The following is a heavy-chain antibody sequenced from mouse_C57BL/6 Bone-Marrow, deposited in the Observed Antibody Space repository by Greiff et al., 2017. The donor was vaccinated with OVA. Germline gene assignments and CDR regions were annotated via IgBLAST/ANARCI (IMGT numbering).Heavy chain of an antibody. CDR3: ARRPFITTVVDGFDY. CDR2: IYPGSGST. J-gene: IGHJ2*01. D-gene: IGHD1-1*01. Sequence: QVQLQQPGAELVKPGASVKMSCKASGYTFTSYWITWVKQRPGQGLEWIGDIYPGSGSTNYNEKFKSKATLTVDTSSSTAYMQLSSLTSEDSAVYYGARRPFITTVVDGFDYWGQGTTLTVSS. CDR1: GYTFTSYW. V-gene: IGHV1-55*01.